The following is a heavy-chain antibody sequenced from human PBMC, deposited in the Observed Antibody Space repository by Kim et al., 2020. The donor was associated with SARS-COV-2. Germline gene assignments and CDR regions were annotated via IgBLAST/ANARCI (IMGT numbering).Heavy chain of an antibody. CDR3: ALLGGGGGPPGKE. D-gene: IGHD3-16*01. V-gene: IGHV1-2*02. J-gene: IGHJ4*02. CDR2: IDPNSGAT. Sequence: ASVKVSCKASGYTFTGNFMHWLRLAPGQGLEWLGWIDPNSGATQYAKRFQGRVTLTRDTSISTGYMELRSLTSDDTPLYYCALLGGGGGPPGKEGGQGTL. CDR1: GYTFTGNF.